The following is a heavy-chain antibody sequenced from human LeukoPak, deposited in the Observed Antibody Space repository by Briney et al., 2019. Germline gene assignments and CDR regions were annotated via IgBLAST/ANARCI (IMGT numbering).Heavy chain of an antibody. CDR2: ISNTADTQ. CDR3: ARDRGYCSGGSCYRYFET. V-gene: IGHV3-48*01. Sequence: QSGGSLRLSCAASGFTFSDYSISWGPQAPGKGLEWVSYISNTADTQYYADSVRGRFTISRDNAKNSAYLQMNTLRAEDTAVYYCARDRGYCSGGSCYRYFETWGQGTLVTVSS. J-gene: IGHJ4*02. CDR1: GFTFSDYS. D-gene: IGHD2-15*01.